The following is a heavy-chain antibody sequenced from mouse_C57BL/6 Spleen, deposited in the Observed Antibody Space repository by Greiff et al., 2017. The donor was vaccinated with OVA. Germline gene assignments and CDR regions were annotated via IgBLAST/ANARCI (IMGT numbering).Heavy chain of an antibody. J-gene: IGHJ2*01. CDR1: GYTFTSYW. Sequence: QVQLQQPGTELVKPGASVKLSCKASGYTFTSYWMHWVKQRPGQGLEWIGNINPSNGGTNYNEKFKSKATLTVDKSSSTAYMQLSSLTSEDSAVYYCARSFITTVVADYVDYWGQGTTLTVSS. CDR3: ARSFITTVVADYVDY. V-gene: IGHV1-53*01. CDR2: INPSNGGT. D-gene: IGHD1-1*01.